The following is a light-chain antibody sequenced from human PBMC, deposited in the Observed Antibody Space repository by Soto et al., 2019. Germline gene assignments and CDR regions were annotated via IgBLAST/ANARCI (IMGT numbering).Light chain of an antibody. J-gene: IGKJ1*01. CDR3: RQSATSPRT. Sequence: EIVLTQSPGTLSLSPGERATLSCRASQTVCTNYLDWYQQKPGQAPRLLIYGAPSRATVIPDRFSGSGSGTDFTLTISRLEPEDFAVYYCRQSATSPRTFGQGTKVEIK. CDR2: GAP. CDR1: QTVCTNY. V-gene: IGKV3-20*01.